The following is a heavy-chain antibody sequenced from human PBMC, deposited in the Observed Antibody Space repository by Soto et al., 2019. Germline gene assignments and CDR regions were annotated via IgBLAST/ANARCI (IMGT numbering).Heavy chain of an antibody. J-gene: IGHJ3*02. CDR2: ISSSSSYI. CDR1: GFTFSSYS. D-gene: IGHD3-10*01. V-gene: IGHV3-21*01. CDR3: ARVVEKVRGVRSDAFDI. Sequence: EVQLVESGGGLVKPGGSLRLSCAASGFTFSSYSMNWVRQAPGKGLEWVSSISSSSSYIYYADSVKGRFTISRDNAKNSLYLRMNSLRAEDTAVYYCARVVEKVRGVRSDAFDIWGQGTMVTVSS.